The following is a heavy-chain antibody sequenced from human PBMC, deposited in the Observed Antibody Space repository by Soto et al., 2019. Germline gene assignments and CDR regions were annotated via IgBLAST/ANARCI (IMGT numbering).Heavy chain of an antibody. Sequence: GGSLRLSCAASGFTFSDYYMSWIRQAPGKGLEWVSYISSSGSTIYYADSVKGRFTISRYNAKNSLYLQMNSLRAEDTAVYYCARDRDDFWSGYSPAAYWGQGTLVTVSS. CDR3: ARDRDDFWSGYSPAAY. D-gene: IGHD3-3*01. CDR1: GFTFSDYY. V-gene: IGHV3-11*01. CDR2: ISSSGSTI. J-gene: IGHJ4*02.